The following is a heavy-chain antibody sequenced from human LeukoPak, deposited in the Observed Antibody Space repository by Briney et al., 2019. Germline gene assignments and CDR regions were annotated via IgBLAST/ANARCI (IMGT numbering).Heavy chain of an antibody. J-gene: IGHJ4*02. V-gene: IGHV5-51*01. CDR2: ISPSDSDT. Sequence: GESLKISCKGTGYSFTNFWIGWVRQPPGKGLEYLGVISPSDSDTRYNPSFEGQVSISADKSLTSAYLQWNTLKASDTAIYFCARRTEGAGGGWFFDHWGQGTLVT. CDR3: ARRTEGAGGGWFFDH. CDR1: GYSFTNFW. D-gene: IGHD2-21*01.